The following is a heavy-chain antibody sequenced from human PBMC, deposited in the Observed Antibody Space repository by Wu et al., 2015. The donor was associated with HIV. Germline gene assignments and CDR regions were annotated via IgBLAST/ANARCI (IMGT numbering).Heavy chain of an antibody. J-gene: IGHJ6*02. CDR1: GYEFSKYY. V-gene: IGHV1-2*02. Sequence: QVQLVQSGAEVKKPGASLNVSCKASGYEFSKYYIHWVRQPPGQGLEWMGWINPNSGGTNYAQKFQGRVTMTRDTSISTAYMELTRLRSDDTAVYYCARVEYSSSWYRVSYYGMDVWGQGTTVTVSS. D-gene: IGHD6-13*01. CDR3: ARVEYSSSWYRVSYYGMDV. CDR2: INPNSGGT.